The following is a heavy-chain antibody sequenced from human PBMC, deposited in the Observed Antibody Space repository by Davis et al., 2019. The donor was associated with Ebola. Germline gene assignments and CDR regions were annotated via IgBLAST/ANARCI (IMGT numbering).Heavy chain of an antibody. V-gene: IGHV4-59*01. CDR1: GGSIRSYY. CDR2: IYYSGST. CDR3: ARFYHLRDYYYYYMDV. D-gene: IGHD2-2*01. Sequence: PSETLSLTCTVSGGSIRSYYWSWIRQPPGKGLEWIGYIYYSGSTNYNPSLKSRVTISVDTSKNQFSLKLSSVTAADTAVYYCARFYHLRDYYYYYMDVWGKGTTVTVSS. J-gene: IGHJ6*03.